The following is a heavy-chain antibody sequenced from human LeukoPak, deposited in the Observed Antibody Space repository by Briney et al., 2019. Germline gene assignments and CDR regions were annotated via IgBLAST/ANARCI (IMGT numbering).Heavy chain of an antibody. D-gene: IGHD3-10*01. Sequence: SETLSLTCAVYGGSFSGYYWSWIRQPPGKGLEWIGEISHSGSTNYNPSLKSRVTISVDTSKNQFSLKLSSVTAADTAVYYCARGLRITMVRGVPTRPYYYGMDVWGQGTTVTVSS. CDR3: ARGLRITMVRGVPTRPYYYGMDV. V-gene: IGHV4-34*01. J-gene: IGHJ6*02. CDR2: ISHSGST. CDR1: GGSFSGYY.